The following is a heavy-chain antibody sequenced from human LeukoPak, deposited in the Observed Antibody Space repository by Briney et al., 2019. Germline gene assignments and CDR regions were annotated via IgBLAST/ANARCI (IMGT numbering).Heavy chain of an antibody. D-gene: IGHD1-26*01. V-gene: IGHV5-51*01. CDR2: IYPGDSET. J-gene: IGHJ4*02. Sequence: GESLKISCKGSGYRFTNYWIGWVRQMPGKGLEWMGIIYPGDSETRYSPSFQGQVTISADKSISTAYLQWSSLKASDTAMYYCARRRDLYSGSYYPFDYRGQGTLVTVSS. CDR3: ARRRDLYSGSYYPFDY. CDR1: GYRFTNYW.